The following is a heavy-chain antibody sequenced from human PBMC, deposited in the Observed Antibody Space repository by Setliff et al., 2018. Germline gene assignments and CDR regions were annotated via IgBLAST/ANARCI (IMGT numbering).Heavy chain of an antibody. Sequence: ASVKVSCKSSGYTFTSYGISWMRQAPGQGLEWMGWSSAYNGKTQYAQKFQGRVTMTTDTSTSTAYMELRSLRADDTAEYYCTKDSNGEFADYWGQGTLVTVPQ. J-gene: IGHJ4*02. CDR1: GYTFTSYG. D-gene: IGHD1-1*01. CDR3: TKDSNGEFADY. V-gene: IGHV1-18*01. CDR2: SSAYNGKT.